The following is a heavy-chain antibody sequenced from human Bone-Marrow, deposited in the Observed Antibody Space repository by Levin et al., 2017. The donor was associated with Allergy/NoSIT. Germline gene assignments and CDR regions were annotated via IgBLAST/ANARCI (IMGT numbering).Heavy chain of an antibody. J-gene: IGHJ3*02. CDR1: GFTFSSYA. Sequence: GGSLRLSCAASGFTFSSYAMSWVRQAPGKGLEWVSAISGSGGSTYYADSVKGRFTISRDNSKNTLYLQMNSLRAEDTAVYYCATGHCSGGRCYSFSAFDIWGQGTMVTVSS. CDR2: ISGSGGST. V-gene: IGHV3-23*01. CDR3: ATGHCSGGRCYSFSAFDI. D-gene: IGHD2-15*01.